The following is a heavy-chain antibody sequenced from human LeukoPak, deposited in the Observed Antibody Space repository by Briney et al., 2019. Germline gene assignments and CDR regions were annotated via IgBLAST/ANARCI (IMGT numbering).Heavy chain of an antibody. V-gene: IGHV1-18*04. J-gene: IGHJ5*02. CDR2: ISTYIGVT. CDR1: GFRFTSFG. CDR3: ARDSDYSGNGNGDWFDP. D-gene: IGHD4-11*01. Sequence: ASVNVSCKASGFRFTSFGVSWVRQAPGQGLEWMGWISTYIGVTHYAEKFEDRVTMTIDTSTTTAYMELRSLRYDETAGYYCARDSDYSGNGNGDWFDPWGQGTVVTVSS.